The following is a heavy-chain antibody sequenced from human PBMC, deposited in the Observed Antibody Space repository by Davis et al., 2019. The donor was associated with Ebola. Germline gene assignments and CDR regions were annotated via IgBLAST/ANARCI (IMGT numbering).Heavy chain of an antibody. CDR3: AKDYFDY. V-gene: IGHV3-30*18. CDR2: IAYDSFNQ. J-gene: IGHJ4*02. Sequence: IAYDSFNQYYADSVMGRFTISRDNSKNTLYLQMNSLRAEDTAVYYCAKDYFDYWGQGTLVTVSS.